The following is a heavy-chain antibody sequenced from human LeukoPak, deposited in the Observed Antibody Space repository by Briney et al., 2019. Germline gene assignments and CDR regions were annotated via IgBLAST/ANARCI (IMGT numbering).Heavy chain of an antibody. CDR3: ARGGIAARFAY. D-gene: IGHD6-6*01. V-gene: IGHV3-74*01. Sequence: GGSLRLSCEASGFTFSSFSMHWVRQAPGKGLVWVSRIHSDGINTNYADSVKGRFTISRDNAKNSLYLQMNSLRVEDTAVYYCARGGIAARFAYWGQGTLVTVSS. CDR2: IHSDGINT. CDR1: GFTFSSFS. J-gene: IGHJ4*02.